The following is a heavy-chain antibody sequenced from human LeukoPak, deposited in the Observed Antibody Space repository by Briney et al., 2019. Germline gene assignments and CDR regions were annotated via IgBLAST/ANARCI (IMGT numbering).Heavy chain of an antibody. Sequence: SVKVSCKTSGDTFSSYALSWVRQAPGQRLEWMGGIIPFFAAANYAQKFQGRVTITADGSTSTAYMELSSLRSGDTAVYYCARDQGDGTTPATDPFNIWGQGTMVTVSS. CDR3: ARDQGDGTTPATDPFNI. CDR1: GDTFSSYA. CDR2: IIPFFAAA. D-gene: IGHD1-7*01. V-gene: IGHV1-69*01. J-gene: IGHJ3*02.